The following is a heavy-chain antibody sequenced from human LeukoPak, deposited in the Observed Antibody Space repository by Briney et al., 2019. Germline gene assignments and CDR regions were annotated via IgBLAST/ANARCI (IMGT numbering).Heavy chain of an antibody. CDR1: GVTFSGFE. Sequence: GGSLRLSCAASGVTFSGFEINWVRQAPGKGLEWVSYISGSGKTIYYAHSVKGRFTISRDNAKNSLYLQMDSLRAEDTGVYYCARDGAAVAGDLDYWGQGTLVTVSS. CDR3: ARDGAAVAGDLDY. J-gene: IGHJ4*02. V-gene: IGHV3-48*03. CDR2: ISGSGKTI. D-gene: IGHD6-19*01.